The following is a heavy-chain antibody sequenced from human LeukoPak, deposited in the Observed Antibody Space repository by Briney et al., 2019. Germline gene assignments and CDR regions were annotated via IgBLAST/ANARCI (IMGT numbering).Heavy chain of an antibody. V-gene: IGHV3-33*01. CDR3: ARATNYYYDSSGYAPDFDY. D-gene: IGHD3-22*01. J-gene: IGHJ4*02. Sequence: GGSLRLSRAASGFTFSTYGMHWVRQAPGKGLEWVTVIWHDGSHKDYADSVKGRFTISRDNSKNTLYLQMNSLRAEDTAVYYCARATNYYYDSSGYAPDFDYWGQGTLVTAS. CDR2: IWHDGSHK. CDR1: GFTFSTYG.